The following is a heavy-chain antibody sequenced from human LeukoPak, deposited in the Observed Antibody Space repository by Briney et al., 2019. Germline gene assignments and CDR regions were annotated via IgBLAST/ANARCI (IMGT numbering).Heavy chain of an antibody. Sequence: PSETLSLTCTVSGGSISSSYYYWGWIRQPPGKGLEWIGSIYYSGSTYYNPSLKSRVTISVDTSKNQFSLKLRSVTAADTAVYYCARGPRIAARRGFDYWGQGTLVTVSS. V-gene: IGHV4-39*01. D-gene: IGHD6-6*01. CDR1: GGSISSSYYY. J-gene: IGHJ4*02. CDR2: IYYSGST. CDR3: ARGPRIAARRGFDY.